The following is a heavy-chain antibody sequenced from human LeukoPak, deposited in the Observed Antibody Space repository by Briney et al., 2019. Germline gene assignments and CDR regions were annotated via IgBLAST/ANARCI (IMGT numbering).Heavy chain of an antibody. CDR1: GFTFSDSG. CDR2: ISYDGSNK. V-gene: IGHV3-30*03. D-gene: IGHD3-22*01. Sequence: PGGSLRLSCAASGFTFSDSGMHWVRQAPGKGLEWVAVISYDGSNKYYADSVKGRFTISRDNSKNTLYLQMNSLRAEDTAVYYCASTSGGYPYYYGMDVWGQGTTVTVSS. J-gene: IGHJ6*02. CDR3: ASTSGGYPYYYGMDV.